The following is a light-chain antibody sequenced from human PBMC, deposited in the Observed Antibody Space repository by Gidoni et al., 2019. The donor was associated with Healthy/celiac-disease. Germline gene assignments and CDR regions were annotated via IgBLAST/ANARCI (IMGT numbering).Light chain of an antibody. Sequence: YDWHQQPRLQVSPDRRARITCSGDALPKHYAYWYQQKPGQAPGLVIYKDSERPSGIPERFSGSSSGTTVTLTISGVQAEDEADYYCQSADSSGTYRYVVFGGGTKLTVL. J-gene: IGLJ2*01. CDR1: ALPKHY. CDR2: KDS. V-gene: IGLV3-25*03. CDR3: QSADSSGTYRYVV.